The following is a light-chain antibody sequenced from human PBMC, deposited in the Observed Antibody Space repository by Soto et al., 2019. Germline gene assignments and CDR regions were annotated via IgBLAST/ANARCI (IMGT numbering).Light chain of an antibody. CDR1: ESISTW. Sequence: DVQMTQSPSTLSASIGDRVTITCRASESISTWLAWYQHKPGKAPKLLIYLASSLESGVPSRFSGSGSGTEFTLTINSLQPDDFATYYCLHDMTYSRTFGQGTKVEIK. CDR2: LAS. V-gene: IGKV1-5*03. CDR3: LHDMTYSRT. J-gene: IGKJ1*01.